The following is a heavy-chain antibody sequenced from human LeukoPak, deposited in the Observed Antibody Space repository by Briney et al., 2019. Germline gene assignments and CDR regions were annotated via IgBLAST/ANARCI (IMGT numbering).Heavy chain of an antibody. CDR3: ASAWDYYDSSGYYPNEYFQH. J-gene: IGHJ1*01. CDR2: IYHSGST. CDR1: GGSISNGGYS. Sequence: SQTLSLTCAVSGGSISNGGYSWSWIRQPPGKGLEWIGYIYHSGSTYYNPSLKSRVTISVDRSKNQFSLKLSSVTAADTAVYYCASAWDYYDSSGYYPNEYFQHWGQGTLVTVSS. V-gene: IGHV4-30-2*01. D-gene: IGHD3-22*01.